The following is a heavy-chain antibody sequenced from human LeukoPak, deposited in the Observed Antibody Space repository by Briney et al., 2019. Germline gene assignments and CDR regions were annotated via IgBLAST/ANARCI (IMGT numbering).Heavy chain of an antibody. J-gene: IGHJ2*01. Sequence: SQTLSLTCTASGGSISSGDYYWSWIRQPPGKGLEWMGYIYYSGSTHYNPSLKSRVAISADTSKNQVSLKLSSVTAADTAVYYCARGGDGYTTYWYFDLWGRGTLVTVSS. CDR1: GGSISSGDYY. CDR3: ARGGDGYTTYWYFDL. CDR2: IYYSGST. V-gene: IGHV4-30-4*08. D-gene: IGHD5-24*01.